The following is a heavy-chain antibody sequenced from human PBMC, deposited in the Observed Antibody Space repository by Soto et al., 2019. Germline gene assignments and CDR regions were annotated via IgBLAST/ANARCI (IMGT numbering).Heavy chain of an antibody. CDR3: ARLGRQQLVRRNWFDL. D-gene: IGHD6-13*01. CDR1: GGSFSSYY. Sequence: QVQLQQWGAGLLKPSETLSLTCAVYGGSFSSYYWSWIRQPPGKGLEWIGEITHSGSTNYNPSLKSRVTTSVDTSKNQFSLKLSSVTAADTAVYYCARLGRQQLVRRNWFDLWGQGTLVTVSS. J-gene: IGHJ5*02. CDR2: ITHSGST. V-gene: IGHV4-34*01.